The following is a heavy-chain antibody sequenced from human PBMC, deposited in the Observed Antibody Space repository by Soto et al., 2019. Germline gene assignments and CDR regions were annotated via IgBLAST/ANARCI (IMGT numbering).Heavy chain of an antibody. CDR2: ISGSGGST. J-gene: IGHJ4*02. CDR1: GFTFSSYA. V-gene: IGHV3-23*01. CDR3: AKFGQVTRTAPKYYFDY. D-gene: IGHD3-3*01. Sequence: LRLSCAASGFTFSSYAMSWVRQAPGKGLEWVSAISGSGGSTYYADSVKGRFTISRDNSKNTLYLQMNSLRAEDTAVYYCAKFGQVTRTAPKYYFDYWGQGTLVTVSS.